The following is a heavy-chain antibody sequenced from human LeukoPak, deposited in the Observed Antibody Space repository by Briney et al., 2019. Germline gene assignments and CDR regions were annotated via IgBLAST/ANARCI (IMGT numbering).Heavy chain of an antibody. V-gene: IGHV4-59*08. CDR2: IYYSGST. CDR1: GGSMSPYH. J-gene: IGHJ4*02. Sequence: SETLSLTCTVSGGSMSPYHWGWIRQPPGKGLEWTGYIYYSGSTNYNPSLKSRVTISVDTSKNQFSLKLSSVTAADTAIYYCARAVSGRFDYWGQGTLVTISS. CDR3: ARAVSGRFDY. D-gene: IGHD6-19*01.